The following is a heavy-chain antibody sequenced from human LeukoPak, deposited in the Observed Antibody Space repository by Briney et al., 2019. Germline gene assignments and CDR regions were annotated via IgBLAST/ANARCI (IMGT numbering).Heavy chain of an antibody. J-gene: IGHJ4*02. CDR3: ARDRDSSSWYLSAILFDY. CDR1: GFTFSSYS. V-gene: IGHV3-48*02. Sequence: GGSLRLSCAASGFTFSSYSMDWVRQAPGKGLEWVSYISSSSSTIYYADSVKGRFTISRDNAKNSLYLQMNSLRDEDTAVYYCARDRDSSSWYLSAILFDYWGQGTLVTVSS. D-gene: IGHD6-13*01. CDR2: ISSSSSTI.